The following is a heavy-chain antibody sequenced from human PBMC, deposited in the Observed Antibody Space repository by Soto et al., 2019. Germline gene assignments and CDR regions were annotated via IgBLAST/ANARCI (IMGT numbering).Heavy chain of an antibody. J-gene: IGHJ5*02. Sequence: SETLSLTCTVSGGSISSSSYYWGWIRQPPGKGLEWIGSIYYSGSTYYNPSLKSRVTISVDTSKNQFSLKLSSVTAADTAVYYCARQRSRYSSSWYTWSWFDPWGQGTLVTVSS. CDR1: GGSISSSSYY. CDR3: ARQRSRYSSSWYTWSWFDP. V-gene: IGHV4-39*01. CDR2: IYYSGST. D-gene: IGHD6-13*01.